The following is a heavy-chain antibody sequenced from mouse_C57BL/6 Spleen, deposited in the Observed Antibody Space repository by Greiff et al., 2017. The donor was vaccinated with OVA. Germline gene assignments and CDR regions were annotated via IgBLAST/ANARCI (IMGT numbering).Heavy chain of an antibody. J-gene: IGHJ3*01. CDR2: IRLKSDNYAT. CDR3: TGPLYGSSSWFAY. CDR1: GFTFSNYW. D-gene: IGHD1-1*01. V-gene: IGHV6-3*01. Sequence: EVKLVESGGGLVQPGGSMKLSCVASGFTFSNYWMNWVRQSPEKGLEWVAQIRLKSDNYATHYAESVKGRFTISRDDSKSSVYLQMNNLRAEDTGIYYCTGPLYGSSSWFAYWGQGTLVTISA.